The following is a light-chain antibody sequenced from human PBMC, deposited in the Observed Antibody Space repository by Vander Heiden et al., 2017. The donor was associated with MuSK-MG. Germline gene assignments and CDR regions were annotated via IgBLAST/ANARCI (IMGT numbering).Light chain of an antibody. V-gene: IGLV1-47*01. CDR2: RNN. CDR1: SCTIGSNY. Sequence: QSVLTQPPSASGTPGQRVIISCPGRSCTIGSNYVYWYQQLPGTAPKLLIYRNNQRPSGVPDRFSGSKSGTSASLAISGLRSEDEADYYCAAWDDSLSGPVVFGGGTKLTVL. J-gene: IGLJ2*01. CDR3: AAWDDSLSGPVV.